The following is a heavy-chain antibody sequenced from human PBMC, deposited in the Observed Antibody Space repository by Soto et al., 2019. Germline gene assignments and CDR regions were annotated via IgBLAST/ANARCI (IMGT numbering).Heavy chain of an antibody. CDR1: GFTFSSYA. Sequence: GGSLRLSCAASGFTFSSYAMSWVRQAPGKGLEWVSAISGSGGSTYYADSVKGRFTISRDNSKNTLYLQMNSLRAEDTAVYYCAKAQHLLRFLEWRPYYYGMDVWGQGTTVTVSS. CDR3: AKAQHLLRFLEWRPYYYGMDV. CDR2: ISGSGGST. V-gene: IGHV3-23*01. J-gene: IGHJ6*02. D-gene: IGHD3-3*01.